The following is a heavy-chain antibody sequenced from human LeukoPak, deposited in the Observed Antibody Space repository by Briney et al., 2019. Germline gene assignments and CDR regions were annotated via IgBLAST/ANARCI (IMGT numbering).Heavy chain of an antibody. CDR1: GFTFSSYA. V-gene: IGHV3-23*01. D-gene: IGHD6-19*01. CDR3: AKDTRQWLVHDAFDI. CDR2: ISGSGGGT. Sequence: GGSLRLSCLASGFTFSSYAMNWVRQAPGKGLEWVSGISGSGGGTNYADSVKGRFTISRDNSKNTLYLQMNSLRAEDTAVYYCAKDTRQWLVHDAFDIWGQGTMVTVSS. J-gene: IGHJ3*02.